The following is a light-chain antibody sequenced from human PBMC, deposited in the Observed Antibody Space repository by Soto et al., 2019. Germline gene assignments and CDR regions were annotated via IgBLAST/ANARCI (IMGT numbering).Light chain of an antibody. CDR1: SSNIGSNT. Sequence: HSALTHPPSGTGIPGQRVTISCSRSSSNIGSNTVNWYQQLPGTAPKLLIYSNNQRPSGVPDRFSGSKSGTSASLAISGLQSEDEADYYCAAWDDSLNGLYVFGTGTKVTVL. V-gene: IGLV1-44*01. J-gene: IGLJ1*01. CDR3: AAWDDSLNGLYV. CDR2: SNN.